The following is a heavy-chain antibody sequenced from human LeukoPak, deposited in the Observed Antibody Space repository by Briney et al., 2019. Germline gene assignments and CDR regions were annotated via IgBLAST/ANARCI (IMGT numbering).Heavy chain of an antibody. D-gene: IGHD3-10*01. CDR2: IWYDGINK. V-gene: IGHV3-33*01. CDR3: ARSAILVRVSPEFDP. J-gene: IGHJ5*02. CDR1: GFTFSSYG. Sequence: GGSLRLSCAASGFTFSSYGMHWVRQAPGKGMEWVAVIWYDGINKYYADSVKGRFTISRDNSKNTLYLQMNSLRAEDTAVYYCARSAILVRVSPEFDPWGQGTLVTVSS.